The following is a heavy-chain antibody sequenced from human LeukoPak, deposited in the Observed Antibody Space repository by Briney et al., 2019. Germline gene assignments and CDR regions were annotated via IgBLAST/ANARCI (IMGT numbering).Heavy chain of an antibody. Sequence: PGGSLRLSCSASGFTFSRYAMHWVRQAPGKGLEYVSAISSNGGSTYYADSVKGRFTISRDNSRNTLHPQMSSPRVEDTAVYYCVKDSSSGSYFDYWGQGTLVTVSS. CDR3: VKDSSSGSYFDY. CDR2: ISSNGGST. J-gene: IGHJ4*02. V-gene: IGHV3-64D*06. CDR1: GFTFSRYA. D-gene: IGHD3-10*01.